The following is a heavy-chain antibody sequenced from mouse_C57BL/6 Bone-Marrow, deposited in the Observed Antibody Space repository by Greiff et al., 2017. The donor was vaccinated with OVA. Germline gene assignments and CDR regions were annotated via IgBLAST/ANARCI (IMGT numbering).Heavy chain of an antibody. Sequence: VQLQQSGAELVRPGASVKLSCTASGFNIKDDYMHWVKQRPEQGLEWIGWIDPENGDTEYASKFQGKATITADTSSNTAYLQLSSLTSEDTAVYYCTTRNLDGFAYWGQGTLVTVSA. CDR3: TTRNLDGFAY. CDR2: IDPENGDT. J-gene: IGHJ3*01. V-gene: IGHV14-4*01. D-gene: IGHD4-1*01. CDR1: GFNIKDDY.